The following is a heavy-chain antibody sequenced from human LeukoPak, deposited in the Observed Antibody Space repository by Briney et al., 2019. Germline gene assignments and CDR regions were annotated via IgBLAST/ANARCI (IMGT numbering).Heavy chain of an antibody. V-gene: IGHV1-18*01. Sequence: ASVKVSFKASGYTLSSYGFSWVRQAPGQGLEWMGWINAYNGNTNYAQNLQGRVTMTTDTSTSTAYMELRSLRSDDTAVYYCARRQGTTLNFDYWGQGTLVTVSS. CDR2: INAYNGNT. CDR3: ARRQGTTLNFDY. J-gene: IGHJ4*02. D-gene: IGHD1-1*01. CDR1: GYTLSSYG.